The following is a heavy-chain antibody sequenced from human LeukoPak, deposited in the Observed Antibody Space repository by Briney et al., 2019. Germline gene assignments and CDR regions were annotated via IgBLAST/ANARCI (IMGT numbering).Heavy chain of an antibody. CDR2: IYYSGST. CDR1: GGSISSHY. D-gene: IGHD6-6*01. Sequence: SETLSLTCTVSGGSISSHYWSWIRQPPGKGLEWIGYIYYSGSTNYNPSLKSRVTISVDTSKSQFSLKLSSVTAADTAVCYCARDRKGTIEYSSSRTAYYYYMDVWGKGTTVTVSS. J-gene: IGHJ6*03. V-gene: IGHV4-59*11. CDR3: ARDRKGTIEYSSSRTAYYYYMDV.